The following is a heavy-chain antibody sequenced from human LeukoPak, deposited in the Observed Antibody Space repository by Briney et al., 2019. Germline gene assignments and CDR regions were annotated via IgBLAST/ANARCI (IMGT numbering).Heavy chain of an antibody. CDR1: GYSFTNSW. CDR3: ALQPGYCSSASCSHFDF. D-gene: IGHD2-2*01. J-gene: IGHJ4*02. Sequence: GESLKISCKGSGYSFTNSWIGWVRQMPGKGLEWMGVIYPGDSDTRYSPSFQGQVTISVDKSFSTAYLQWNSLKASDTAMYYCALQPGYCSSASCSHFDFWGQRTLVTVSS. CDR2: IYPGDSDT. V-gene: IGHV5-51*01.